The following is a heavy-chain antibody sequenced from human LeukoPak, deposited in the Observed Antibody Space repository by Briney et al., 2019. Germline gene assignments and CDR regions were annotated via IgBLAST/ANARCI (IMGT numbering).Heavy chain of an antibody. J-gene: IGHJ4*02. CDR2: ISGSGNSP. CDR1: GFTFSNYA. Sequence: PGGSLRLSCAASGFTFSNYAMSWVRQAPGKGLEWVSAISGSGNSPYYADSVKGRFTISRDNAKNSLYLQMNSLRAEDTAVYYCARVISGAFSDYWGQGTLVTVSS. CDR3: ARVISGAFSDY. D-gene: IGHD7-27*01. V-gene: IGHV3-23*01.